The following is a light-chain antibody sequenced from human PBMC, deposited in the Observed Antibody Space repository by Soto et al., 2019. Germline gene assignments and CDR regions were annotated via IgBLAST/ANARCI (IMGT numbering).Light chain of an antibody. J-gene: IGKJ5*01. Sequence: EIVMTQSPATLSVSPGDTATLSCRASQSVSSSLAWYHQKPGQAPRLLIYGASTRDTGIPARFSGSGSGTEFTLTISSLQSEDFAVYYCQQYNNWPPITFGQGTRLEIK. CDR3: QQYNNWPPIT. CDR1: QSVSSS. CDR2: GAS. V-gene: IGKV3-15*01.